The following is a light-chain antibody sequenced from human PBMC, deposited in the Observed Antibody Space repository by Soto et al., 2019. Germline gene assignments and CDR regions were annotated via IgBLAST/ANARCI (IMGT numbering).Light chain of an antibody. Sequence: DIQMTQSPSSLSASVGDRVTITCRASQCISNYLAWYQQKPGKVPKLLIYAASTLQSGVPSRFSGSGSVTDFTLTISSLQPEDVANYYCQKYNRAPRTFGQGTQVEIK. CDR2: AAS. CDR1: QCISNY. V-gene: IGKV1-27*01. J-gene: IGKJ1*01. CDR3: QKYNRAPRT.